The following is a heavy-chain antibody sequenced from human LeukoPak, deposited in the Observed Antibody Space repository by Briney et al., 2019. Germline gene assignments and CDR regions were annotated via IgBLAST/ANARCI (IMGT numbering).Heavy chain of an antibody. CDR3: ARGLGMYSSGWYAGY. CDR2: ISSSSSTI. J-gene: IGHJ4*02. Sequence: PGGSLRLSCAASGFTFSSYSMNWVRQAPGKGLEWVSYISSSSSTIYYADSVKGRFAISRDNAKNSLYLQMNSLRAEDTAVYYCARGLGMYSSGWYAGYWGQGTLVTVSS. D-gene: IGHD6-19*01. CDR1: GFTFSSYS. V-gene: IGHV3-48*04.